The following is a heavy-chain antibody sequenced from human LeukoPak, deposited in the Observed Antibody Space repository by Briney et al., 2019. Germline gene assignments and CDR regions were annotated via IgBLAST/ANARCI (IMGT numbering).Heavy chain of an antibody. J-gene: IGHJ4*02. Sequence: GGSLRLSCAASGFTFDDYAMHWVRQAPGKGLEWVSGISWNSGSIGYADSVKGRFTISRDNAKNSLYLQMNSLRAEDTALYYCAKDWGIAAAGHFDYWGQGTLVTVSS. CDR3: AKDWGIAAAGHFDY. D-gene: IGHD6-13*01. CDR1: GFTFDDYA. V-gene: IGHV3-9*01. CDR2: ISWNSGSI.